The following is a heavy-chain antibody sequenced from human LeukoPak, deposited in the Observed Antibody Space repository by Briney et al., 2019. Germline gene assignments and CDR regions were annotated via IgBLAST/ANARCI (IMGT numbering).Heavy chain of an antibody. CDR1: GFTFSDYY. Sequence: GGSLRLSCAAPGFTFSDYYMSWIRQAPGKGLEWVSYISSSGSTIYYADSVKGRFTISRDNAKNSLYLQMNSLRAEDTAVYYCARDRNTARYYYYGMDVWGQGTTVTVSS. D-gene: IGHD5-18*01. CDR2: ISSSGSTI. J-gene: IGHJ6*02. CDR3: ARDRNTARYYYYGMDV. V-gene: IGHV3-11*01.